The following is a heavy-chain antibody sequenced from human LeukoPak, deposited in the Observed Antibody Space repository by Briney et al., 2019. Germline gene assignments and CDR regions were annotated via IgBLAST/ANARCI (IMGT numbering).Heavy chain of an antibody. V-gene: IGHV4-30-2*01. CDR3: ARDPGDTDWYNFDF. Sequence: SETLSLTCAVSGGSISSGGYSWSWIRQPPGKGLEWIGYIYHSGSTYYNPSYKSRVTVSLEMSKNQFSLSLSSVTAADTAVYYCARDPGDTDWYNFDFWGQGILVTVSS. CDR2: IYHSGST. CDR1: GGSISSGGYS. D-gene: IGHD3-9*01. J-gene: IGHJ4*02.